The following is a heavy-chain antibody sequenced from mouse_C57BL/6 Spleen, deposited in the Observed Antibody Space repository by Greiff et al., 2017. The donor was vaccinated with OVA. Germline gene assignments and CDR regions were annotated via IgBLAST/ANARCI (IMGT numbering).Heavy chain of an antibody. J-gene: IGHJ4*01. V-gene: IGHV1-80*01. CDR1: GYAFSSYW. D-gene: IGHD1-1*01. CDR2: IYPGDGDT. Sequence: QVQLQQSGAELVKPGASVKISCKASGYAFSSYWMNWVKQRPGKGLEWIGQIYPGDGDTNYNGKFKGKATLTADKSSSTAYMQLSSLTSEDSAVYFCARSTTVVVPYAMDYWGQGTSVTVSS. CDR3: ARSTTVVVPYAMDY.